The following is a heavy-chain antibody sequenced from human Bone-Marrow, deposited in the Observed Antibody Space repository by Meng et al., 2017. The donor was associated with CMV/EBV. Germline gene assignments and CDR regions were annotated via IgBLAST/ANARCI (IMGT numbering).Heavy chain of an antibody. J-gene: IGHJ5*02. V-gene: IGHV4-59*01. CDR1: GGSIRGYY. CDR3: ARGISSGNMFDP. D-gene: IGHD6-19*01. Sequence: SETLSLTCLVSGGSIRGYYWSWIRQSPGKGLEWIGDVLYGGNTNHNPSLKSRVSISADTSKKQVSLKLTSVSAADTAVYFCARGISSGNMFDPWGHGTLVTVSS. CDR2: VLYGGNT.